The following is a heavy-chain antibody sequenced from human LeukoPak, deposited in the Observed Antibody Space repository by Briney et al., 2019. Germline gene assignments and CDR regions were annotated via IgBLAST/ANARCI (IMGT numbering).Heavy chain of an antibody. V-gene: IGHV3-21*04. Sequence: GGSLRLSCAASGFTFSSYSMNWVRQAPGKGLEWVSSLSSSSSYIYYADSVKGRFTISRDNSKNTLYLQMNSLRAEDTAVYYCAKDRRVAARLSEIDYWGQGTLLTVSS. J-gene: IGHJ4*02. CDR3: AKDRRVAARLSEIDY. CDR1: GFTFSSYS. CDR2: LSSSSSYI. D-gene: IGHD6-6*01.